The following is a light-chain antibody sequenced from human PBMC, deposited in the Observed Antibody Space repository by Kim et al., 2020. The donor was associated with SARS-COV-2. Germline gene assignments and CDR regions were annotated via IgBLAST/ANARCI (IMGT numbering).Light chain of an antibody. V-gene: IGLV3-19*01. CDR2: GKN. CDR3: NSRDSSGNHLV. J-gene: IGLJ2*01. CDR1: SLRSYY. Sequence: SSELTQDPAVSVALGQTVRITCQGDSLRSYYASWYPQKPGQASVLVIYGKNNRPSGIPYRFSGSSSGNTASLTITGAQAEDEADYYCNSRDSSGNHLVFG.